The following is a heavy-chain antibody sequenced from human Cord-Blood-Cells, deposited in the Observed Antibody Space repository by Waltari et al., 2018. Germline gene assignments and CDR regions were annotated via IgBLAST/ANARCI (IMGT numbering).Heavy chain of an antibody. J-gene: IGHJ2*01. CDR2: INPNSGGT. CDR1: EYTFTGSY. D-gene: IGHD3-16*01. CDR3: ARDPRRGSL. Sequence: QVQLVHSGDEVKKLRAPVTVSRSASEYTFTGSYKHWVRQAPGQGLEWMGWINPNSGGTNYAQKFQGRVTMTRDTSISTAYMELSRLRSDDTAVYYCARDPRRGSLWGRGTLVTVSS. V-gene: IGHV1-2*02.